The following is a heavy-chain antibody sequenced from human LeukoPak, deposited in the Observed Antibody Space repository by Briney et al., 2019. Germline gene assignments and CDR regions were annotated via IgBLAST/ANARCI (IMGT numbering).Heavy chain of an antibody. CDR1: GGSISSDY. V-gene: IGHV4-59*01. D-gene: IGHD3-22*01. CDR2: IYYSGST. CDR3: AREVRDYDSSGYAAFDI. J-gene: IGHJ3*02. Sequence: SETLSLTCTVSGGSISSDYWSWIRQPPGKGLEWSGYIYYSGSTNYNPSLKSRVTISVDTSKKQFSLKLSSVTAADTAVYYCAREVRDYDSSGYAAFDIWGQGTMVTVSS.